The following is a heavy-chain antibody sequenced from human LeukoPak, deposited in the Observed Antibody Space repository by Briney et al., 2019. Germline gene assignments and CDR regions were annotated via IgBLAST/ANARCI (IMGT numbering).Heavy chain of an antibody. CDR1: GFTFSSYS. CDR3: ATYDFWSGYFIYYYMDV. V-gene: IGHV3-21*01. D-gene: IGHD3-3*01. CDR2: ISSSSSYI. Sequence: GGSLRLSCAASGFTFSSYSMNWVRQAPGKGLEWVSSISSSSSYIYYADSVKGRFTISRDNAKNSLYLQMNSLRAEDTAVYYCATYDFWSGYFIYYYMDVWGRGTTVTVSS. J-gene: IGHJ6*03.